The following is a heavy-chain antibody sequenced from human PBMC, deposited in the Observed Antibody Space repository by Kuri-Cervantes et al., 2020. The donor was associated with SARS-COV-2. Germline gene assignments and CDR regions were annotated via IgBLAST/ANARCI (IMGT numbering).Heavy chain of an antibody. J-gene: IGHJ5*02. CDR1: GGSFSGYY. CDR3: ARGGYSGYEGWFDP. D-gene: IGHD5-12*01. Sequence: SETLSLTCAVYGGSFSGYYWSWIRQPPGKGLEWIGEINHSGSTNYNPSLKSRVTISVDTSKNQFSLKLSSVTAADTAVYYCARGGYSGYEGWFDPWGQGTQVTVSS. V-gene: IGHV4-34*01. CDR2: INHSGST.